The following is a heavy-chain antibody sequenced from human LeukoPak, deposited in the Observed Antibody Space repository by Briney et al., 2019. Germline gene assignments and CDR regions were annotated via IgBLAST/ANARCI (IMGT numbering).Heavy chain of an antibody. J-gene: IGHJ6*03. D-gene: IGHD3-16*01. V-gene: IGHV3-23*01. CDR1: GFTFSSYA. CDR2: ISGSDGST. Sequence: GGSLRLSCAASGFTFSSYAMSWVRQAPGKGLEWVSAISGSDGSTYYADSVKGRFTISRDNSKNTLYLQMNSLRAEDTAVYYCARLVGSLGYYYYYYMDVWGKGTTVTVSS. CDR3: ARLVGSLGYYYYYYMDV.